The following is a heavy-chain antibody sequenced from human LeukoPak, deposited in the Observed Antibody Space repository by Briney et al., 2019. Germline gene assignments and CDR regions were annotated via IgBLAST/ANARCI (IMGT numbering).Heavy chain of an antibody. CDR2: VRSKLHNYAT. J-gene: IGHJ4*02. V-gene: IGHV3-73*01. Sequence: PVGSLRLSCAASGFTFSGSAMHWVRQASGKGLEWVGRVRSKLHNYATSYAASVKGRFIISRDESDTTVYLQMNSLKTDDTAVYYCARLPYCSSNYCFDGGVWGQGTLVTVSS. CDR3: ARLPYCSSNYCFDGGV. CDR1: GFTFSGSA. D-gene: IGHD2-2*01.